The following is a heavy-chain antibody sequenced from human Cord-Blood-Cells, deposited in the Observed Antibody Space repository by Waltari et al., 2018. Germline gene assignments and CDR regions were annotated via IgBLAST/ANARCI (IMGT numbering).Heavy chain of an antibody. CDR2: TYYRSKWYN. Sequence: QLQLQQSGPGLVKPSQTLSLTCAISGTSIPSNTSAWNWISQSPSRGLECMGSTYYRSKWYNDYAVSVKSRITINPDTSKNQFSLQLNSVTPEDTAVYYCAREAVAFDYWGQGTLVTVSS. J-gene: IGHJ4*02. CDR3: AREAVAFDY. CDR1: GTSIPSNTSA. V-gene: IGHV6-1*01. D-gene: IGHD6-19*01.